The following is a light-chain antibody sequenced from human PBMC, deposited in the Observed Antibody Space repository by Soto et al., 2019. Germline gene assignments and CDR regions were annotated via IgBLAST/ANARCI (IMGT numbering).Light chain of an antibody. J-gene: IGKJ4*01. CDR2: EVS. V-gene: IGKV2-29*03. Sequence: EIVMTQTPPSLSVTPGQTASISRKSSQSLQHSGGRTYFYWYLQKAGQPSRLLITEVSGRFSGVPDRFSGSGSGTDFTLTINRVEAEDVGTYYCMQAAQLPLTVGGGTQVEI. CDR3: MQAAQLPLT. CDR1: QSLQHSGGRTY.